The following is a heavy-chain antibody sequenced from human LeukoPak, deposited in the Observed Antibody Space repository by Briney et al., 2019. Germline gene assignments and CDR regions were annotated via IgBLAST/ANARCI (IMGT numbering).Heavy chain of an antibody. CDR1: GFTFSSYS. Sequence: GGSLRLSCAASGFTFSSYSMNWVRQAPGKGLEWVSSISNSGSYIYYADSVKGRFTISRDNAKNSLYLQMNSLRAEDTAVYYCARTAGYSLYGDFDYWGQGTLVTVSS. D-gene: IGHD4-11*01. CDR2: ISNSGSYI. CDR3: ARTAGYSLYGDFDY. J-gene: IGHJ4*02. V-gene: IGHV3-21*01.